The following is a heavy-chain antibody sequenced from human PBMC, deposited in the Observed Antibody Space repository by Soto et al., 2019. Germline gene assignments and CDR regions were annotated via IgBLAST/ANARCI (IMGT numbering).Heavy chain of an antibody. V-gene: IGHV1-18*04. D-gene: IGHD2-21*01. CDR3: ASTIAVAGIGYYFDF. J-gene: IGHJ4*02. Sequence: ASVKVSCKASGYSFSTYAISWVRQAPGQGLEWLGRISTYNGNTNYGHIRQGRVALTTDTSTNTAFMELRSLGSDDTAVYYFASTIAVAGIGYYFDFCAQPTLVTVPS. CDR1: GYSFSTYA. CDR2: ISTYNGNT.